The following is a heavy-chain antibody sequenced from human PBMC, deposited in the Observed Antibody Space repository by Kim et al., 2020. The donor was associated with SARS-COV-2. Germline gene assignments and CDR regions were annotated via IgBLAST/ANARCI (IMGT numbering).Heavy chain of an antibody. CDR2: ISYDGSNK. Sequence: GGSLRLSCAASGFTFSSYAMHWVRQAPGKGLEWVAVISYDGSNKYYVDSVKGRFTISRDNSKNTLYLQMNSLRAEDTAVYYCASLGYCSGGSCYADAFDIWGQGTMVTVSS. D-gene: IGHD2-15*01. J-gene: IGHJ3*02. CDR3: ASLGYCSGGSCYADAFDI. CDR1: GFTFSSYA. V-gene: IGHV3-30*04.